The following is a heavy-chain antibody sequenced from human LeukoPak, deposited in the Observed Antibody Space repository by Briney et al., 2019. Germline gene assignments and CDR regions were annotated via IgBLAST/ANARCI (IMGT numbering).Heavy chain of an antibody. V-gene: IGHV3-48*03. Sequence: GGSLRLSRAASGFTFSSYEMNWVRQAPGKGLEWVSYISNSGSTIYYADSVRGRFTISRDNAKNSLYLQMNSLRAEDTAVYYFARGSLYYFYYMDVWGKGTTVTISS. CDR3: ARGSLYYFYYMDV. CDR2: ISNSGSTI. CDR1: GFTFSSYE. J-gene: IGHJ6*03.